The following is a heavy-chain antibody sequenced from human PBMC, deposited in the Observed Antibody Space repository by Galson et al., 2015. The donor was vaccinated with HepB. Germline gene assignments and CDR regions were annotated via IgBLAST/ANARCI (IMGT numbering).Heavy chain of an antibody. CDR1: GFSMSNYG. CDR2: IWFDGSNK. D-gene: IGHD3-3*01. V-gene: IGHV3-33*01. J-gene: IGHJ4*02. Sequence: SLRLSCAAFGFSMSNYGMHWVRQAPGKGLEWVAVIWFDGSNKYYRDSVKGRFTISRDISKNTLYLQMNSLRVEDTAVYYCARAPTMEWLLDYWGQGTLVTVSS. CDR3: ARAPTMEWLLDY.